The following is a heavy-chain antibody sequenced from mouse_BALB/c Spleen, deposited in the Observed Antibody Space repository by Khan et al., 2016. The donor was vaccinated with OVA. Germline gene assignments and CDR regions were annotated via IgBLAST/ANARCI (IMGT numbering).Heavy chain of an antibody. J-gene: IGHJ3*01. D-gene: IGHD1-1*01. Sequence: EVELVESGGDLVKPGGSLKLSCATSGFTFSTYGMSWVRQTPDKRLEWVAAISSGGSYTYYPGSVKGRFTISRDNANNTLYLQMSSLKSEDTASYYCTRLAYYYNSEGFAYWGQGTLVTVSA. CDR2: ISSGGSYT. V-gene: IGHV5-6*01. CDR1: GFTFSTYG. CDR3: TRLAYYYNSEGFAY.